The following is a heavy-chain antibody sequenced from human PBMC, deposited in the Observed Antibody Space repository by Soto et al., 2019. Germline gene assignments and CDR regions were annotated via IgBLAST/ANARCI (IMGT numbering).Heavy chain of an antibody. CDR3: ARESYYGSGSNWFDP. D-gene: IGHD3-10*01. V-gene: IGHV1-69*06. CDR1: GGTFSSYA. CDR2: IIPIFGTA. J-gene: IGHJ5*02. Sequence: SVKVSCKASGGTFSSYAISWVRQAPGQGLEWMGGIIPIFGTANYAQKFQGRVTITADKSTSTAYMELSSLRSEDTAVYYCARESYYGSGSNWFDPWGQGTLVTVS.